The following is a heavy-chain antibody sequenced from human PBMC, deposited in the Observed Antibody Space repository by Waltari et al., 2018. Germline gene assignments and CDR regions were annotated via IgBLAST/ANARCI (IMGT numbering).Heavy chain of an antibody. D-gene: IGHD3-10*01. CDR3: ACGITMVQAPGYFDY. J-gene: IGHJ4*02. Sequence: EVQLVQSGAEVKKPGESLKISCKGSGYSFTSYWTGWVRQMPGKGLEWMGIIYPGDSVTRYSPSFQGQVTISADKSISTAYLQWSSLKASDTAMYYCACGITMVQAPGYFDYWGQGTLVTVSS. CDR2: IYPGDSVT. V-gene: IGHV5-51*01. CDR1: GYSFTSYW.